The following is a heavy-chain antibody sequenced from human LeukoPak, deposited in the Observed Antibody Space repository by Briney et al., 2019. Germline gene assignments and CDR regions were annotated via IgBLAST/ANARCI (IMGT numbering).Heavy chain of an antibody. Sequence: PGGSLRLSCEASGFTFNNYVMTWVRQAPGKGLEWVSSISASAAMTYYADSVKGRFTVSRDNSNNRLYLQMSGLTAADTAVYYCAKDRSIGTYYTFDHWGQGTLATVSS. D-gene: IGHD1-26*01. CDR1: GFTFNNYV. CDR3: AKDRSIGTYYTFDH. J-gene: IGHJ4*02. V-gene: IGHV3-23*01. CDR2: ISASAAMT.